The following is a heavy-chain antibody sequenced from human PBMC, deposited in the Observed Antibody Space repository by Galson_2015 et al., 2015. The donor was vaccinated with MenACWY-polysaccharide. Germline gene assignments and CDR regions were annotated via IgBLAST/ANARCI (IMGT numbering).Heavy chain of an antibody. J-gene: IGHJ5*02. D-gene: IGHD3-16*01. Sequence: SVKVSCKASGYTFTSYAMNWVRQAPGQGLEWMGWINTNTGNPTYAQGFTGRVVFSLDTSVSTAYLQISSLKAADTALYFCVREPTYDGNFSWFDPWGQGTLVTVSP. CDR3: VREPTYDGNFSWFDP. CDR1: GYTFTSYA. V-gene: IGHV7-4-1*02. CDR2: INTNTGNP.